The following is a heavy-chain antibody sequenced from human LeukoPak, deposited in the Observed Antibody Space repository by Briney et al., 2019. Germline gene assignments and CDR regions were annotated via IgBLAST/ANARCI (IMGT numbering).Heavy chain of an antibody. Sequence: SETLSLTCTVSGGSTSSSSYYWGWIRQPPGKGLEWIGSIYYSGSTYYNPSLKSRVTISVDTSKNQFSLKLSSVTAADTAVYYCASRITMIVVGPFDYWGQGTLVTVSS. CDR2: IYYSGST. D-gene: IGHD3-22*01. J-gene: IGHJ4*02. CDR3: ASRITMIVVGPFDY. V-gene: IGHV4-39*01. CDR1: GGSTSSSSYY.